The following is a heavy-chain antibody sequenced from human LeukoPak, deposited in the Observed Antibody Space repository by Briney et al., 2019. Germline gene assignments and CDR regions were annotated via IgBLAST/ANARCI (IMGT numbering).Heavy chain of an antibody. CDR3: ARGTPLYSSDWYVNWFDP. J-gene: IGHJ5*02. Sequence: SETLSLTCTVSGGSVSGVSYYWSWIQQPPGKGLEWIGYIYYSGTTKYNPSLKSRVTISIDTSNNQFSLKLSSVTAADTAVYYCARGTPLYSSDWYVNWFDPWGQGTLVTVSS. D-gene: IGHD6-19*01. V-gene: IGHV4-61*01. CDR1: GGSVSGVSYY. CDR2: IYYSGTT.